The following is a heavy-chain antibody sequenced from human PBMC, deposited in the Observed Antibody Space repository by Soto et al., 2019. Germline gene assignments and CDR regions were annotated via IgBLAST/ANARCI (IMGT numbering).Heavy chain of an antibody. CDR1: GGSISSGGYY. Sequence: QVQLPESGPGLVKPSQTLSLTCTVSGGSISSGGYYWSWLRQHPGKGLEWIGYIDYSGSTYYNPSLQRRVTVSIDTSKNQFSMKLSAVTAADTAVYYCARDTKWFGELVDWYYGMDVWCEGTTVAVSS. V-gene: IGHV4-31*03. CDR2: IDYSGST. J-gene: IGHJ6*04. CDR3: ARDTKWFGELVDWYYGMDV. D-gene: IGHD3-10*01.